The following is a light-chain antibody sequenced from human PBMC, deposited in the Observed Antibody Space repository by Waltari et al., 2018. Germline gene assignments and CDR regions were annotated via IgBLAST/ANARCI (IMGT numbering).Light chain of an antibody. CDR3: SSYTSSSTRV. CDR1: SSDVGGYNY. V-gene: IGLV2-14*01. J-gene: IGLJ1*01. CDR2: EVS. Sequence: QSALTQPASVSGSPGQSITISCTGTSSDVGGYNYVSWYQQHPGKAPKLMIYEVSNRPSGVSNRFSGPKSGNTASLTISGLQAEDEADYYCSSYTSSSTRVFGTGTKVTVL.